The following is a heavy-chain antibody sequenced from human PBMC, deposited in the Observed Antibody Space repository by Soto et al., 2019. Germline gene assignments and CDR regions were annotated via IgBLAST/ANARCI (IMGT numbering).Heavy chain of an antibody. CDR3: ARDHYYGSGSNYYYYGMDV. V-gene: IGHV3-21*01. CDR1: GFTFSSYS. D-gene: IGHD3-10*01. J-gene: IGHJ6*02. CDR2: ISSSSSYI. Sequence: GGSLRLSCAASGFTFSSYSMNWVRQAPGKGLEWVSSISSSSSYIYYADSVKGRFTISRDNAKNSLYLQMNSLRAEDTAVYYCARDHYYGSGSNYYYYGMDVWGQGTTVTVSS.